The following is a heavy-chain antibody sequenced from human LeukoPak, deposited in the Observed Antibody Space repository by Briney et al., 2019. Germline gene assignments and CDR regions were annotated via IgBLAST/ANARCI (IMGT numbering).Heavy chain of an antibody. J-gene: IGHJ5*02. D-gene: IGHD3-9*01. CDR2: IYYSGST. Sequence: SENLSLTCAVYGGSFSGYYWSWIRQPPGKGLEWFGYIYYSGSTNYNPSLKSRVTISVDTSKNQFSLKLSSVTAADTAVYYCARIGGPYDILTGYRNWFDPWGQGTLVTVSS. CDR1: GGSFSGYY. CDR3: ARIGGPYDILTGYRNWFDP. V-gene: IGHV4-59*01.